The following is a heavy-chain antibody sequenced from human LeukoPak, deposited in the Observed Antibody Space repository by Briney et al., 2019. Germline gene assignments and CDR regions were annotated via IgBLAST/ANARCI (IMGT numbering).Heavy chain of an antibody. D-gene: IGHD5-18*01. CDR1: GFTFRNYG. V-gene: IGHV3-23*01. CDR2: LIICGGST. Sequence: GGSLRLSCAASGFTFRNYGMRWVGEAPGKGREWCSGLIICGGSTYYAASVNGRFTSSRDNSKNTLYLQMNSLRAEDTAVYYCAKDPRIQGYDYGTVLDYWGQGTLVTVSS. CDR3: AKDPRIQGYDYGTVLDY. J-gene: IGHJ4*02.